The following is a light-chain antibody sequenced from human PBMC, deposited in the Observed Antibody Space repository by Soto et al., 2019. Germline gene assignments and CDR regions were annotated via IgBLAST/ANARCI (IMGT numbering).Light chain of an antibody. V-gene: IGLV2-14*03. CDR3: SSYTGSSTYVV. CDR2: DVI. J-gene: IGLJ2*01. CDR1: SSDFGGYNY. Sequence: QSALTQPASGAGSPGQSITISCTGTSSDFGGYNYVSWYQQHPRKTPKLMIYDVINRPSGVSNRFSGSKSGNSASLTISGLQAEDEADYYCSSYTGSSTYVVFGGGTKVTVL.